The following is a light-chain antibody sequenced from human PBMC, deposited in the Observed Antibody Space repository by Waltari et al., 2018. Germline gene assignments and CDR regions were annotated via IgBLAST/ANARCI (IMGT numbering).Light chain of an antibody. CDR2: DVS. Sequence: QSALTQPRSVSGSPGQSVTISCTGTSGDVGGYNYVSWYQHHPGKAPKLMIYDVSERRTGAPDRFSGSKSGNTATLAISERQADDEADDYCSSYVGSHTVFFGGGTKLTVL. J-gene: IGLJ2*01. V-gene: IGLV2-11*01. CDR1: SGDVGGYNY. CDR3: SSYVGSHTVF.